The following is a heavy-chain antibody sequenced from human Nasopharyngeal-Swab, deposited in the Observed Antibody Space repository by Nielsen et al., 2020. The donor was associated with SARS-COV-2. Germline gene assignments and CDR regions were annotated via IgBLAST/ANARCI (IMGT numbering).Heavy chain of an antibody. V-gene: IGHV4-34*01. CDR1: GFTFSSYS. CDR3: ARDIKGYSSGWFYYYYYGMDV. J-gene: IGHJ6*02. Sequence: ESLKISCAASGFTFSSYSMNWVRQAPGKGLEWIGEINHSGSTNYNPSLKSRVTISVDTSKNQFSLKLSSVTAADTAVYYCARDIKGYSSGWFYYYYYGMDVWGQGTTVTVSS. D-gene: IGHD6-19*01. CDR2: INHSGST.